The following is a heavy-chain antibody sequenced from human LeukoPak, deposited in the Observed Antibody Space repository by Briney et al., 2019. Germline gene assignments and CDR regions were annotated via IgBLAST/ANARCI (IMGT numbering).Heavy chain of an antibody. Sequence: GGTLRLSCAASGFSFSNYGMHWVRHAPGKGLEWVAVISYDGRNKYFADSVKRRLTISRDNSKNKVYLAMNSLRDEDTAVYYCAKDKRGSSGWYDHWGQGTLVTVSS. CDR1: GFSFSNYG. J-gene: IGHJ5*02. V-gene: IGHV3-30*18. CDR2: ISYDGRNK. CDR3: AKDKRGSSGWYDH. D-gene: IGHD6-19*01.